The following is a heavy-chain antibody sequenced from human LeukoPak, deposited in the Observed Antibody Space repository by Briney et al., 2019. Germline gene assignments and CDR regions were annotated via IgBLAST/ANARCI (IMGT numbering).Heavy chain of an antibody. CDR1: GYTFTGYY. V-gene: IGHV1-2*02. J-gene: IGHJ4*02. Sequence: AAVKVSCKASGYTFTGYYMHWVRQAPGQGLEWMGWINPNSGGTNYAQKFQGRVTMTRDTSISTAYMELSRLRSDDTAVYYCARGYCSGGRCYSYFDYWGQGTLVTVSS. CDR2: INPNSGGT. D-gene: IGHD2-15*01. CDR3: ARGYCSGGRCYSYFDY.